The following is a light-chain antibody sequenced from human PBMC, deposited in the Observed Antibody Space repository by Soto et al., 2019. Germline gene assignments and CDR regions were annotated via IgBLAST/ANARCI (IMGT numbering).Light chain of an antibody. CDR2: EDN. V-gene: IGLV6-57*04. CDR1: SGSIASNY. CDR3: QSYDSSSGV. Sequence: NFMLTQPHSVSESPGKTVTISCTRSSGSIASNYVQWYQQRPGSAPTTVIYEDNQRPSGVPDRFSGSIDSSSNSASLTISGRKTEDEADYYCQSYDSSSGVFGGGTKLTVL. J-gene: IGLJ2*01.